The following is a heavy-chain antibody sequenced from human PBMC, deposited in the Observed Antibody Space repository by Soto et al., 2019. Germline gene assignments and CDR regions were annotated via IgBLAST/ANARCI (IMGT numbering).Heavy chain of an antibody. CDR3: AAERLLYGMDV. V-gene: IGHV1-58*01. Sequence: SVKVFCKASGFTFSSSSVQWARQARGQRLEWIGWIVVDIGDTNFAQKFHEMVTITRDMSTRTVYMELSRLRSEDTAVYYCAAERLLYGMDVWGQETTVSVSS. CDR1: GFTFSSSS. J-gene: IGHJ6*02. CDR2: IVVDIGDT. D-gene: IGHD2-15*01.